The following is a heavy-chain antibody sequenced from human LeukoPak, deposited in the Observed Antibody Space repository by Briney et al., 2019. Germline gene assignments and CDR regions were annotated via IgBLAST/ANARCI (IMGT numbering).Heavy chain of an antibody. CDR3: ARGVVTLFDY. CDR2: ISGSGGST. J-gene: IGHJ4*02. Sequence: PGGTLRLSCAASGFTFSSYGMSWVRQAPGKGLEWVSAISGSGGSTYYADSVKGRFTISRDNSKNTLYLQMNSLRAEDTAVYYCARGVVTLFDYWGQGTLVTVSS. D-gene: IGHD3-3*01. V-gene: IGHV3-23*01. CDR1: GFTFSSYG.